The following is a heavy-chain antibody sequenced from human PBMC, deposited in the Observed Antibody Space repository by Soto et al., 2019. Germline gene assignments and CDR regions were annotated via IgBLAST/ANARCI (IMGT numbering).Heavy chain of an antibody. D-gene: IGHD3-10*01. J-gene: IGHJ3*02. V-gene: IGHV1-2*02. CDR2: ISPDSGDT. CDR3: ARKMYTYGFKGALDI. CDR1: GYTFTGYY. Sequence: QVQLVQSGAEVKKPGASVKVSCKASGYTFTGYYIHWVRQAPGQGPEWMGWISPDSGDTNSAQKFQGRVSLTRDTSVGTAYMDLSRLRSDDTAIYYCARKMYTYGFKGALDIWGQGTQVTVSS.